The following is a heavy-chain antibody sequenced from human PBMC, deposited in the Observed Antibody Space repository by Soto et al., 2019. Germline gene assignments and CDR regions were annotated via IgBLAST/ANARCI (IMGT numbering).Heavy chain of an antibody. Sequence: QITLKESGPTLVKPTQTLTLTCTFSGFSLTKTGVGMGWLRQPPGKALEWLALVYWDDEKRYSPSLKSRHTIAPDTPNNQVVRTITHMDSVDTATYRCAHMSLGDYVVCVFYMWGRGTFVRLF. CDR1: GFSLTKTGVG. CDR2: VYWDDEK. V-gene: IGHV2-5*02. CDR3: AHMSLGDYVVCVFYM. J-gene: IGHJ3*02. D-gene: IGHD4-17*01.